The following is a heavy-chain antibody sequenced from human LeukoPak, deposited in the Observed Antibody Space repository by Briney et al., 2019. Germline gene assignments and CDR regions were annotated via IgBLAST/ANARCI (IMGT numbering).Heavy chain of an antibody. J-gene: IGHJ4*02. CDR3: ARDAGSGWSSFDY. CDR2: TYYRSKWYN. CDR1: GDSVSSNSAA. Sequence: PSQTLSLTCAISGDSVSSNSAAWTWIRQSPSRGLEWLGRTYYRSKWYNDYAVSMKSRITINPDTSKDQFSLQLNSVTPEDTAVYYCARDAGSGWSSFDYWGQGTLVTVSS. V-gene: IGHV6-1*01. D-gene: IGHD6-19*01.